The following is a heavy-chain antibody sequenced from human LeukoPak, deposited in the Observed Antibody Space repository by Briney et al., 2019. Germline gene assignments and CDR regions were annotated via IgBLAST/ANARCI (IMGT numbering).Heavy chain of an antibody. CDR2: ISSSGGSP. V-gene: IGHV3-23*01. J-gene: IGHJ4*02. CDR3: AKDQALSLSSSRALNY. D-gene: IGHD2-2*01. CDR1: GFTFSTYA. Sequence: GGSLRLSCVASGFTFSTYALSWVRQAPGKGLEWVSAISSSGGSPYYADSVNGRFTISRDNSKNTLYLQMNSLRAEDTALYYCAKDQALSLSSSRALNYWGQGTLVTVSS.